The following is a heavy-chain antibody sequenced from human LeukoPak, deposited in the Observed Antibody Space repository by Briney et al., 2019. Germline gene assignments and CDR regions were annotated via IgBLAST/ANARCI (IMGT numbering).Heavy chain of an antibody. J-gene: IGHJ3*02. CDR1: GFTFTSSA. V-gene: IGHV1-58*02. CDR2: IVVGSGNT. CDR3: ARATSGAVAGIGSAFDI. Sequence: ASVKVSCTASGFTFTSSAMQWVRQARGQRLEWIGWIVVGSGNTNYAQKFQERVTITRDMSTSTAYMELSSLRSEDTAVYYCARATSGAVAGIGSAFDIWGQGTMVIVSS. D-gene: IGHD6-19*01.